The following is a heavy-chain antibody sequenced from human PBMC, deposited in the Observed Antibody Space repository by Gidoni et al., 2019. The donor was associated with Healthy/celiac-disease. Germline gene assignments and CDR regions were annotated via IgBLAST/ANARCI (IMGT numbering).Heavy chain of an antibody. D-gene: IGHD6-19*01. CDR3: AREDIAVAGTGGPFDI. CDR1: GFTFSSYS. V-gene: IGHV3-21*01. J-gene: IGHJ3*02. CDR2: ISRSSSYI. Sequence: EVQLVESGGGLVKPGGSLRLSCAASGFTFSSYSMNWVRQAPGKGLEWVSSISRSSSYIYYADSVKGRFNISRDNAKNSLYLQMNSLRAEDTAVYYCAREDIAVAGTGGPFDIWGQGTMVTVSS.